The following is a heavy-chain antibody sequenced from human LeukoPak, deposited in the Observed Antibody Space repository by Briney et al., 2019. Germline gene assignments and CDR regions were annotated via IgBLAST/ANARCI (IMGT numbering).Heavy chain of an antibody. Sequence: GGSLRLSCAASGFTFSSYAMSWVRQAPGKGLEWVSDISGSDGSTYYADSVKGRFTISRDNSKNTLYLQMNSLRAEDTAVYYCAKYDSSGYHYAPFDYWGQGTLVTVSS. V-gene: IGHV3-23*01. CDR2: ISGSDGST. CDR1: GFTFSSYA. CDR3: AKYDSSGYHYAPFDY. J-gene: IGHJ4*02. D-gene: IGHD3-22*01.